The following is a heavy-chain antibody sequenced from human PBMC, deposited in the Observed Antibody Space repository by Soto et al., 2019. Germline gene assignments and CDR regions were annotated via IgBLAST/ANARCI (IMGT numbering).Heavy chain of an antibody. CDR2: INAGNGNT. Sequence: ASVKVSCKASGYTFTSYAMHWVRQAPGQRLEWMGWINAGNGNTKYSQKFQGRVTITRDTSASTAYMELSSLRSEDTAVYYCARKGGYSGYDAFDIWGQGTLVTVSS. CDR1: GYTFTSYA. J-gene: IGHJ3*02. V-gene: IGHV1-3*01. D-gene: IGHD5-12*01. CDR3: ARKGGYSGYDAFDI.